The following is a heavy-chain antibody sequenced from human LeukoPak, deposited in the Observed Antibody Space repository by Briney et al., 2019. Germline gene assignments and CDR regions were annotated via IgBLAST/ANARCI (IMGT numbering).Heavy chain of an antibody. CDR1: GFTFSSYW. CDR2: IKQDGSKK. D-gene: IGHD5-24*01. J-gene: IGHJ4*02. CDR3: TRVGYIDEGIDY. V-gene: IGHV3-7*04. Sequence: SGGSLRLSWAASGFTFSSYWLHWVRQAPGKGLEWVANIKQDGSKKSYVDSVKGRFTISRDNAKNSLYLQMNSLRAEDTAIYYCTRVGYIDEGIDYWGQGTLVTVSS.